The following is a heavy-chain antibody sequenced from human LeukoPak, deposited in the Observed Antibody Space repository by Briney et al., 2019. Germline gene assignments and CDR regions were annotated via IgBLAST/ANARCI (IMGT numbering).Heavy chain of an antibody. CDR3: ARDSYYYDSSGYYRFDY. CDR1: GGSISSYY. CDR2: IHTSGST. J-gene: IGHJ4*02. D-gene: IGHD3-22*01. Sequence: SSETLSLTCTVSGGSISSYYWSWIRQPAGKGLEWIGRIHTSGSTNYNPSLKSRVTMSVDTSKSQFSLKLRSVTAADTAVYYCARDSYYYDSSGYYRFDYWGQGTLVTVSS. V-gene: IGHV4-4*07.